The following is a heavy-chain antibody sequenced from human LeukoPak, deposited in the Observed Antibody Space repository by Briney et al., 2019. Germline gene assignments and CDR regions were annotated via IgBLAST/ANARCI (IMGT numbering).Heavy chain of an antibody. V-gene: IGHV3-30-3*01. D-gene: IGHD2-15*01. CDR1: GFTFSSYA. CDR2: ISYDGSNK. Sequence: HPGRSLRLSCAASGFTFSSYAMPWVRQAPGKGLEWVAIISYDGSNKYYADSVKGRFTISRDNSKNTLYLQMNSLRAEDTAVYYCARGLLCSGGSCYPGWFDPWGQGTLVTVSS. J-gene: IGHJ5*02. CDR3: ARGLLCSGGSCYPGWFDP.